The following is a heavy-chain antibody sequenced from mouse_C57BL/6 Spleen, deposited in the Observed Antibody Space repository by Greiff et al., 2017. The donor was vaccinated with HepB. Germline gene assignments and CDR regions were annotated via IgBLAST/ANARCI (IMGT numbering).Heavy chain of an antibody. D-gene: IGHD1-1*01. V-gene: IGHV1-63*01. Sequence: QVHVKQSGAELVRPGTSVKMSCKASGYTFTNYWIGWAKQRPGHGLEWIGDIYPGGGYTNYNEKFKGKATLTADKSSSTAYMQFSSLTSEDSAIYYCARGGTTVVAHFDYWGQGTTLTVSS. CDR3: ARGGTTVVAHFDY. CDR2: IYPGGGYT. CDR1: GYTFTNYW. J-gene: IGHJ2*01.